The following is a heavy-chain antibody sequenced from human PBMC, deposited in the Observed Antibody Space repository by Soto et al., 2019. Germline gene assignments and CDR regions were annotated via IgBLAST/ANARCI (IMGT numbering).Heavy chain of an antibody. CDR2: INPSGGST. CDR3: ATGSKVLRFLEWFTMDV. D-gene: IGHD3-3*01. Sequence: ASVKVSCKASGGTFSSYAISWVRQAPGQGLEWMGIINPSGGSTSYAQKFQGRVTMTRDTSTSTVYMELSSLRSEDTAVYYCATGSKVLRFLEWFTMDVWGQGTTVTVSS. CDR1: GGTFSSYA. J-gene: IGHJ6*02. V-gene: IGHV1-46*01.